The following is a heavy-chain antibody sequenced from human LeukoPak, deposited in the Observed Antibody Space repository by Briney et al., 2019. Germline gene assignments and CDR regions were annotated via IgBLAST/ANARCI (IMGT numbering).Heavy chain of an antibody. CDR2: VYYTGST. V-gene: IGHV4-59*08. D-gene: IGHD4-11*01. CDR1: GGSISTYY. Sequence: SETLSLTCTFSGGSISTYYWDWIRQPPGKGLQWIGYVYYTGSTHYNPSLKSRVTISLNTSKNQFSLRLRSVTAADTAVYYCARRIAVSNYFDPGGQGTLVTVSS. J-gene: IGHJ5*02. CDR3: ARRIAVSNYFDP.